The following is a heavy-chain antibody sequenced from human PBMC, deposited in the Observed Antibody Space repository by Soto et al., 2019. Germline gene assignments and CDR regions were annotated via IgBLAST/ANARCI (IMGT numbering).Heavy chain of an antibody. Sequence: SETLSLTCTVSGCSISSYYWTWIRQPPGKGLEWIGYIYYSGSTNYNPSRKSRVTISVATSKTQFSLKLSSVTAADTAVYYCAKDQMVRGVRNYYYGMDVWGQGTTVTVSS. CDR3: AKDQMVRGVRNYYYGMDV. J-gene: IGHJ6*02. V-gene: IGHV4-59*12. CDR1: GCSISSYY. CDR2: IYYSGST. D-gene: IGHD3-10*01.